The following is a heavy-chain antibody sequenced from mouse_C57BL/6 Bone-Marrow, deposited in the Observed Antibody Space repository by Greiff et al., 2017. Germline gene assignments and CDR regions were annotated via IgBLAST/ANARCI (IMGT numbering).Heavy chain of an antibody. CDR3: AGGYYYGSSYYFDY. J-gene: IGHJ2*01. CDR1: GFSLSTSGMG. D-gene: IGHD1-1*01. Sequence: QVTLKESGPGILQSSQTLSLTCSFSGFSLSTSGMGVSWIRQPSGKGLEWLAHIYWDDDKRCNPSLKSRLTISKDTSRNQVFLKLTSGDTADTATYYFAGGYYYGSSYYFDYWGQGTTLTVSS. CDR2: IYWDDDK. V-gene: IGHV8-12*01.